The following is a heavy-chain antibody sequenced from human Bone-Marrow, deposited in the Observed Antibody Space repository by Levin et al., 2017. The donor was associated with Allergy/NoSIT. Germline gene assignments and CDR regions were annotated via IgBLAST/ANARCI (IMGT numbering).Heavy chain of an antibody. V-gene: IGHV3-23*01. CDR2: ISGSGTIT. CDR3: AKEGLAVAGYYFDS. J-gene: IGHJ4*02. D-gene: IGHD6-19*01. Sequence: PGESLKISCAASGFTFSSYAMSWVRQAPGKGLEWVSSISGSGTITHYAESVKGRFTISRDISKNMLHLQMNSLRAEDTAIYFCAKEGLAVAGYYFDSWGQGTLVPVSS. CDR1: GFTFSSYA.